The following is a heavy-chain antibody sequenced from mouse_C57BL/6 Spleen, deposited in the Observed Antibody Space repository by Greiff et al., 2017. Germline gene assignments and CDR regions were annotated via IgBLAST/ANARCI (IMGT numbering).Heavy chain of an antibody. J-gene: IGHJ2*01. CDR1: GFTFSDYY. Sequence: EVKVVESEGGLVQPGSSMKLSCTASGFTFSDYYMAWVRQVPEKGLEWVANINYDGSSTYYLDSLKSRFIISRDNAKNILYLQMSSLKSEDTATYYCAREGNDYDGVYFDYWGQGTTLTVSS. CDR3: AREGNDYDGVYFDY. CDR2: INYDGSST. D-gene: IGHD2-4*01. V-gene: IGHV5-16*01.